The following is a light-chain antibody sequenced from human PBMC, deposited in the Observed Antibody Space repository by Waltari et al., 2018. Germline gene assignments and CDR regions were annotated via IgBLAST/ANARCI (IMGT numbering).Light chain of an antibody. CDR3: SSYAGSSKGV. CDR2: AVS. Sequence: QSALTQPASVSGSPGQSIAISCTGTSSDVGNSKRVSWYQQHPGKAPKLMIYAVSKRPSGVSDRFSGSKSGDMASLTISALQPEDEAEYFCSSYAGSSKGVFGGGTKVTVL. CDR1: SSDVGNSKR. V-gene: IGLV2-23*02. J-gene: IGLJ2*01.